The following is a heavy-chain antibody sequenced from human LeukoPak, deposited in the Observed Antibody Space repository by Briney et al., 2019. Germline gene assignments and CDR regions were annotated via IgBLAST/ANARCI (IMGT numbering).Heavy chain of an antibody. CDR1: GFTFSSYA. Sequence: PGGSLRLSCAASGFTFSSYAMHWVRQAPGKGLEWVAVISYDGSNKYYADSVKGRFTISRDNSKNTLYLQMNSLRAEDTAVYYCARDSGSYSSSGYFDYWGQGTLVTVSS. D-gene: IGHD6-13*01. CDR3: ARDSGSYSSSGYFDY. V-gene: IGHV3-30*04. J-gene: IGHJ4*02. CDR2: ISYDGSNK.